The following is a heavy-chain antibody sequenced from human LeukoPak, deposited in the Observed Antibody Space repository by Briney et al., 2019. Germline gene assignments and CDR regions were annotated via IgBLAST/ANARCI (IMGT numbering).Heavy chain of an antibody. CDR3: ARVFDDLGTSILDY. V-gene: IGHV4-4*02. D-gene: IGHD3-10*02. CDR1: GGAISSSNW. CDR2: IYHSGST. Sequence: SETLSLTCAVSGGAISSSNWWSWVRQPPGKGLEWIGEIYHSGSTNYNPSLKSRVTISVDKSKNQFSLKLSSVTAADTAVYYCARVFDDLGTSILDYWGQGTLVTVSS. J-gene: IGHJ4*02.